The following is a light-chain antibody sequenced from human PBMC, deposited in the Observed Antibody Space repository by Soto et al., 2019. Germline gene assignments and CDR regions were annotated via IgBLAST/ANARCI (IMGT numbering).Light chain of an antibody. CDR1: QSISNC. Sequence: IQMDQSPSSLSAYVGERVNITCRASQSISNCLNWYQQKPGRAPELLIYGAYSLQSGVPSRFSGSGSGTDFTLTISCLQPEDSAAYYCQQSHSSPLTFGGGTKVDVK. V-gene: IGKV1-39*01. CDR2: GAY. J-gene: IGKJ4*01. CDR3: QQSHSSPLT.